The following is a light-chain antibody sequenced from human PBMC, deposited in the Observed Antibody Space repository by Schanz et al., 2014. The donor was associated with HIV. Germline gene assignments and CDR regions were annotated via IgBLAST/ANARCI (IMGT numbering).Light chain of an antibody. CDR2: WAS. Sequence: DIVMTQSPDSLAVSLGERATINCKSSQSVLSRSNNKNCLAWYQQKPGQPPQLLIYWASTRESGVPDRFSGSGSGTDFTLTISRLEPEDFAVYYCQQYGSSPMYTFGQGTKLEIK. CDR1: QSVLSRSNNKNC. CDR3: QQYGSSPMYT. V-gene: IGKV4-1*01. J-gene: IGKJ2*01.